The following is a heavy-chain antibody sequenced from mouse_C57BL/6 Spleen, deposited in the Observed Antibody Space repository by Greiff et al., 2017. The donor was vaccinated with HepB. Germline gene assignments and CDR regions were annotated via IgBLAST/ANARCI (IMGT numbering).Heavy chain of an antibody. Sequence: VQLQQSGAELVKPGASVKLSCKASGYTFTSYWMQWVKQRPGQGLEWIGEIDPSDSYTNYNQKFKGKATLTVDTSSCTAYMQLSSLTSEDSAVYYCARKGLLYWYFDVWGTGTTVTVSS. CDR1: GYTFTSYW. V-gene: IGHV1-50*01. CDR2: IDPSDSYT. J-gene: IGHJ1*03. CDR3: ARKGLLYWYFDV.